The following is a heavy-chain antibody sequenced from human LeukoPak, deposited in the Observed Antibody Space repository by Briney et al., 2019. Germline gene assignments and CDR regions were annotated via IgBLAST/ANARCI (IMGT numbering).Heavy chain of an antibody. CDR2: IYYSGST. J-gene: IGHJ5*02. CDR3: ARARLDDYVWGSYRYTGFDP. CDR1: GGSISSGDYY. Sequence: SQTLSLTCTVSGGSISSGDYYWSWIRQPPGKGLEWIGYIYYSGSTYYNPSLKSRVTISVDTSKNQFSLKLSSVTAADTAVYYCARARLDDYVWGSYRYTGFDPWGQGTLVTVSS. V-gene: IGHV4-30-4*01. D-gene: IGHD3-16*02.